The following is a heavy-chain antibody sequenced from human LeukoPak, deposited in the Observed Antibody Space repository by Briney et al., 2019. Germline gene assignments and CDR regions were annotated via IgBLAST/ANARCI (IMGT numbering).Heavy chain of an antibody. V-gene: IGHV3-30*04. D-gene: IGHD3-3*01. CDR2: ISYDGSNK. CDR1: GFTFSSYV. Sequence: GGSLRLSCAASGFTFSSYVMHWVRQAPGKGLEWVAVISYDGSNKYYADSVKGRFTISRNNSKNTLYLQMNSLRAEDTAVYYCARGLNNDFWSGYLSYYYYMDVWGKGTTVTVSS. J-gene: IGHJ6*03. CDR3: ARGLNNDFWSGYLSYYYYMDV.